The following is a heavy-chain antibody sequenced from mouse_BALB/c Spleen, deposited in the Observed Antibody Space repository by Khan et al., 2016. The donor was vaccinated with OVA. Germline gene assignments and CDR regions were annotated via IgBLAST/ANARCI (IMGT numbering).Heavy chain of an antibody. Sequence: QVQLQESGAELIRPGVSVKMSCKASGYTFTSYTMHWVKQSPGQGLEWIGYINPVSDYTNYNQNFKDKATLTADKSSRTAYMQLSSLTSEESAIYYCAKEGAYDGSDGWFAYWGQGTLVTVSA. D-gene: IGHD2-14*01. CDR2: INPVSDYT. V-gene: IGHV1-4*01. CDR1: GYTFTSYT. J-gene: IGHJ3*01. CDR3: AKEGAYDGSDGWFAY.